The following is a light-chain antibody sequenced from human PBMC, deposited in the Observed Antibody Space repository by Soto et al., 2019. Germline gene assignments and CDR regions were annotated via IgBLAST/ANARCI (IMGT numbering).Light chain of an antibody. CDR3: QQYGSSPLYS. CDR2: GAS. CDR1: QSVSSSF. Sequence: EIVLTQSPGTLSLSPGERATLSCGASQSVSSSFLAWYQQKPGQAPRLPIYGASSRATGIPDRFSGSGSGTYFTLTISRLEPEDSAVYSCQQYGSSPLYSFGQGTKLEIK. V-gene: IGKV3-20*01. J-gene: IGKJ2*01.